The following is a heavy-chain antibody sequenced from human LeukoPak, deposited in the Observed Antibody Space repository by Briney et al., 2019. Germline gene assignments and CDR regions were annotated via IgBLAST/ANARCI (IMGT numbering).Heavy chain of an antibody. J-gene: IGHJ4*02. D-gene: IGHD3-9*01. CDR2: IKQDGSEK. CDR1: GFPFSGFW. V-gene: IGHV3-7*01. CDR3: ARDRAILDY. Sequence: GGCLRLSCAASGFPFSGFWMRWVGQAPGKRLEWVANIKQDGSEKYYVASVKGRFTISRDNAKNSLHLQMNSLRAEDTAVYYCARDRAILDYWGQGALVTVSS.